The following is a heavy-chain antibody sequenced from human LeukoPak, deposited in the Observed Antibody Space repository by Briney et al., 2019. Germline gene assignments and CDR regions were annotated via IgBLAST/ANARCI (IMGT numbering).Heavy chain of an antibody. D-gene: IGHD3-10*01. CDR1: GGSVSSGGYS. CDR3: ARDVAYYYGSGTWFDP. Sequence: SQTLSLTCAVSGGSVSSGGYSWSWIRQPPGKGLEWIGYIYHSGSTYYNPSLKSRVTISVDRSKNQFSLKLSSVTAADTAVYYCARDVAYYYGSGTWFDPWGQGTLVTVSS. CDR2: IYHSGST. J-gene: IGHJ5*02. V-gene: IGHV4-30-2*01.